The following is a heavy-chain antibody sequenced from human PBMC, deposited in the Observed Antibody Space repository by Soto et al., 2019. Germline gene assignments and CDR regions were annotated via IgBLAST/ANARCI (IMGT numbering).Heavy chain of an antibody. D-gene: IGHD2-2*02. J-gene: IGHJ6*02. V-gene: IGHV3-73*01. CDR1: GFTFSGSA. CDR2: IRSKANSYAT. Sequence: GGSLRLSCAASGFTFSGSAMHWVRQASGKGLEWVGRIRSKANSYATAYAASVKGRFTISRDDSKNTAYLQMNSLKTEDTAVYYCTRHDCSSTSCYTHYYYGMDVWGQVPTATFSS. CDR3: TRHDCSSTSCYTHYYYGMDV.